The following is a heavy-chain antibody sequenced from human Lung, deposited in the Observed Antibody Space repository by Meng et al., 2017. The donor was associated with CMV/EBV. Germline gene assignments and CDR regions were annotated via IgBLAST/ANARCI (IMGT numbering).Heavy chain of an antibody. CDR2: MNTNSGNT. V-gene: IGHV1-8*01. CDR3: AREEILVEASAVGRAKYYYSGMDA. Sequence: SVXVFXXASGYTFTRYYINWVRHAAGQGLEWMGWMNTNSGNTGYAQNFQGRVTMTRNTATGTAYMELTSLKSEDTAVYYCAREEILVEASAVGRAKYYYSGMDAWGQGTXVTVSS. J-gene: IGHJ6*02. D-gene: IGHD2-15*01. CDR1: GYTFTRYY.